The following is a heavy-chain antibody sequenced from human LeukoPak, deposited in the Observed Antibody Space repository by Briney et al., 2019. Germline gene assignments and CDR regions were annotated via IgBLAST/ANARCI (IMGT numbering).Heavy chain of an antibody. CDR1: GFTFGDYG. D-gene: IGHD1-20*01. CDR3: ARDRRGITGTEWFDP. Sequence: RSGGSLRLSCEGSGFTFGDYGMSGVRQAPGKGPEWVAGISWNSDSTGHPDSVKGRFTISRDNAKNSLYLQMNSLRVEDTALYYCARDRRGITGTEWFDPWGQGTLVTVSS. V-gene: IGHV3-20*04. CDR2: ISWNSDST. J-gene: IGHJ5*02.